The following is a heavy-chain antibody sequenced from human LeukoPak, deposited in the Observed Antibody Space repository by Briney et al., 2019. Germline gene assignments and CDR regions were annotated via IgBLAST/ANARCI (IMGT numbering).Heavy chain of an antibody. CDR1: GYTFTIYD. CDR3: ARGYVDTAMVDLFDY. J-gene: IGHJ4*02. CDR2: MNPNSGNT. Sequence: ASVTVSFKASGYTFTIYDINWVRQATGQGLEWMGWMNPNSGNTGYAQKFQGRVTMTSNTSISTAYMELSSLRSEDTAVYYCARGYVDTAMVDLFDYWGQGTLVTVSS. D-gene: IGHD5-18*01. V-gene: IGHV1-8*01.